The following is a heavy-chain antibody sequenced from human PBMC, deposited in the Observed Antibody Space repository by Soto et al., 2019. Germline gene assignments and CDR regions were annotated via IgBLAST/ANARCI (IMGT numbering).Heavy chain of an antibody. CDR3: ARDLGGSSTIYYYYYMDV. J-gene: IGHJ6*03. Sequence: GGSLRLSCAASGFTFSDYYMIWLRQAPGKGLEWVSYISSSGSTIYYADSVKGRFTISRDNAKNSLYLQMNSLRAEDTAVYYCARDLGGSSTIYYYYYMDVWGKGTTVTVSS. D-gene: IGHD2-2*01. CDR2: ISSSGSTI. CDR1: GFTFSDYY. V-gene: IGHV3-11*01.